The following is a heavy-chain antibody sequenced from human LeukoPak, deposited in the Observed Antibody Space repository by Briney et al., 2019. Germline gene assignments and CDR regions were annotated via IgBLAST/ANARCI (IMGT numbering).Heavy chain of an antibody. CDR1: GFTFSSYA. J-gene: IGHJ4*02. V-gene: IGHV3-23*01. CDR2: ISGTGNRT. CDR3: ARGSYPLYYFDY. Sequence: GGSLRLSCAASGFTFSSYAMGWVRQAPGKGLEWVSAISGTGNRTYYADSVKGRFTISRDNSKNTLYLQMNSLRAEDTALYYCARGSYPLYYFDYWGQGTLVTVSS.